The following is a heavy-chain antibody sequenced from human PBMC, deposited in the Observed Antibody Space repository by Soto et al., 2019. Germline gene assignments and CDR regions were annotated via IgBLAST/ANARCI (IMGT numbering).Heavy chain of an antibody. V-gene: IGHV3-33*01. CDR3: ARGQLPAATTYFDF. D-gene: IGHD2-15*01. J-gene: IGHJ4*02. CDR1: GFTFSSYA. CDR2: IWFDGSNK. Sequence: QVHLVESGGGVVQPGGSLRLSCAASGFTFSSYAIHWVRQAPGKGLEWVAIIWFDGSNKYYADSVKGRFSISRDNSKNTLFLQMDCLRAEDTAVYYCARGQLPAATTYFDFWGQGTLVIVSS.